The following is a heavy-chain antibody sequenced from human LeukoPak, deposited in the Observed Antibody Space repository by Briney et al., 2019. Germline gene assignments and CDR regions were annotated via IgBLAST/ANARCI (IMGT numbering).Heavy chain of an antibody. V-gene: IGHV1-46*01. CDR1: GYTFPSYF. D-gene: IGHD5-18*01. Sequence: ASVKVSCKASGYTFPSYFMHWVRQAPGQGLEWMGIINPTGGSTTYAQKFQGRVTMTRDTSTSTVYMELSSLRSDDTAVYYCARTAPRLFDYWGQETLAPVPS. CDR3: ARTAPRLFDY. J-gene: IGHJ4*02. CDR2: INPTGGST.